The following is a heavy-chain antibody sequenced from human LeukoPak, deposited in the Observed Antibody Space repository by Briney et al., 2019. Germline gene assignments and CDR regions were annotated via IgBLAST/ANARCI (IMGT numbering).Heavy chain of an antibody. V-gene: IGHV4-4*07. CDR2: ICTSGSS. CDR3: ARDGREQQQVTFDP. D-gene: IGHD6-13*01. CDR1: GGSISSYY. J-gene: IGHJ5*02. Sequence: SETLSLTCTVSGGSISSYYWSWIRQPAGKGREWIGRICTSGSSNYNPSLKSRVTMSVDTSKNQFSLKLSSVTAADTAVYYCARDGREQQQVTFDPWGQGTLVTVSS.